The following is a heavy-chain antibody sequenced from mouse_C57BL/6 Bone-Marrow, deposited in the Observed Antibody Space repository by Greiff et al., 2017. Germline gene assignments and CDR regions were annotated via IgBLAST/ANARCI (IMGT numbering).Heavy chain of an antibody. J-gene: IGHJ1*03. CDR2: IDPENGDT. CDR1: GFNIKDDY. CDR3: TTSRYFDV. V-gene: IGHV14-4*01. Sequence: EVQLQQSGAELVRPGASVKLSCTASGFNIKDDYMHWVKQRPEQGLEWIGWIDPENGDTEYASKFQGKATITADTSSNTAYLQLSSLTSEDTAVYYCTTSRYFDVWGTGTTGTVSS.